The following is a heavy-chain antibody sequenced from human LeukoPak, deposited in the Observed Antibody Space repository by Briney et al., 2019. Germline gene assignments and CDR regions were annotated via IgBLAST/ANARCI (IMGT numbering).Heavy chain of an antibody. CDR1: GFTVSSNY. CDR3: ARGGDYSNYYFDY. D-gene: IGHD4-11*01. V-gene: IGHV3-53*01. Sequence: GGSLRLSCAASGFTVSSNYMSWVRQAPGKGLEWVSVIYSGGSTYYADSVKGRFTISRDNSKNTLYLQVNSLRAEDTAVYYCARGGDYSNYYFDYWGQGTLVTVSS. J-gene: IGHJ4*02. CDR2: IYSGGST.